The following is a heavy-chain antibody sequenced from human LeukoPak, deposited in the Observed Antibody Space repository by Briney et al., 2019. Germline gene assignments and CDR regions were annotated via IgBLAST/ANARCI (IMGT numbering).Heavy chain of an antibody. CDR2: IKSKTDGATT. Sequence: PGGSLRLSCAASGFTFNHAWMSWVRQAPGKGLEWVGLIKSKTDGATTEYAAPVKGRFTISRDDSKNTLYLQMNSLKTEDTAVYYCTTVGSSRYYYYFDYWGQGSLVTVSS. D-gene: IGHD3-22*01. CDR1: GFTFNHAW. J-gene: IGHJ4*02. CDR3: TTVGSSRYYYYFDY. V-gene: IGHV3-15*01.